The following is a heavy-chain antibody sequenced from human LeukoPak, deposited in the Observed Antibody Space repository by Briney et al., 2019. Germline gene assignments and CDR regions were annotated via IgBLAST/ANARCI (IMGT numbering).Heavy chain of an antibody. V-gene: IGHV1-69*04. Sequence: SVKVSCKASGGTFSSYAISWVRQAPGQGLEWMGRIIPILGIVNYAQKFQGRVSITANKSTSTAYMELSSRRSEDTAVYYCARAAFDDSSAYYSDYWGQGTLVTVSS. CDR3: ARAAFDDSSAYYSDY. D-gene: IGHD3-22*01. CDR1: GGTFSSYA. CDR2: IIPILGIV. J-gene: IGHJ4*02.